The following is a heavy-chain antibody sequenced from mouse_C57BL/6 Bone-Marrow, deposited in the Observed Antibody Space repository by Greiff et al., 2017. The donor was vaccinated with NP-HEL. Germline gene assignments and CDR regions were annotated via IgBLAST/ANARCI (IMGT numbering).Heavy chain of an antibody. Sequence: VQLQESGPGLVAPSQSLSITCTVSGFSLTSYGVHWVRQPPGKGLEWLVVIWSDGSTTYNSALKSRLSISKDNSKSQVFLKMNSLQTDDTAMYYCARHKYYDYGGAFAYWGQGTLVTVSA. CDR2: IWSDGST. V-gene: IGHV2-6-1*01. CDR1: GFSLTSYG. J-gene: IGHJ3*01. D-gene: IGHD2-4*01. CDR3: ARHKYYDYGGAFAY.